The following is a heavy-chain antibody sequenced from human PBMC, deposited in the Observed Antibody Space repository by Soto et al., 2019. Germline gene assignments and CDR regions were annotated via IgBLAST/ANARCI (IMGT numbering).Heavy chain of an antibody. CDR1: GGSISSHY. J-gene: IGHJ4*02. CDR3: ARHVSHGVGGHFDY. Sequence: PSETLSLTCTVSGGSISSHYWSWIRQPPGKGLEWIGYIYYSVSTNSNPSLKSRVTISADTSKNQFSLKLSTVTAADTAVYYGARHVSHGVGGHFDYWGQGTLVTVS. CDR2: IYYSVST. V-gene: IGHV4-59*08. D-gene: IGHD1-26*01.